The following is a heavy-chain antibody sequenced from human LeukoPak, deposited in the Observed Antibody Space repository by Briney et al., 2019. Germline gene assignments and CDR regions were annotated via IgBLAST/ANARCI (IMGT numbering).Heavy chain of an antibody. CDR3: ARGGYYYDSSGYYELTDY. J-gene: IGHJ4*02. CDR2: IWYDGSNK. CDR1: GFTFSSYG. D-gene: IGHD3-22*01. V-gene: IGHV3-33*01. Sequence: PGGSLRLSCAASGFTFSSYGMHWVRQAPGKGLEWVAVIWYDGSNKYYADSVKGRFTISRDNSKNTLYLQMNSLRAEDTAVYYCARGGYYYDSSGYYELTDYWGQGTLVTVSS.